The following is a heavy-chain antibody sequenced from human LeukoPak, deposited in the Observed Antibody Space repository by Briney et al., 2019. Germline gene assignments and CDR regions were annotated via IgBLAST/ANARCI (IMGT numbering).Heavy chain of an antibody. D-gene: IGHD5-18*01. CDR3: ASVTAMGFDFDY. CDR1: GFTFSSYG. V-gene: IGHV3-30*02. J-gene: IGHJ4*02. CDR2: IRYDGSNK. Sequence: GGSLRLSCAASGFTFSSYGMHWVRQAPGKGLEWVAFIRYDGSNKYYADSVKGRFTISRDNSKNTLYLQMNSLRAEDTAVYYCASVTAMGFDFDYWGQGTLVTVSS.